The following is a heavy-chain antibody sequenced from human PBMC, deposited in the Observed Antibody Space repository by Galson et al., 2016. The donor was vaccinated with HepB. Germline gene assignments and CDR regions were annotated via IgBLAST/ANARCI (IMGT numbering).Heavy chain of an antibody. V-gene: IGHV7-4-1*02. CDR2: INTNTGNP. J-gene: IGHJ6*02. D-gene: IGHD2-2*01. CDR3: ARNFTGLYCSSTGCQGGYKYSAMDV. Sequence: SVKVSCKASGYPFTTNTLNWVRQAPGQGLEWMGWINTNTGNPTYAQGFPGRFVFSLDTSLNTAYLQISSLKAEDTAVYSCARNFTGLYCSSTGCQGGYKYSAMDVWGQGTTVTVSS. CDR1: GYPFTTNT.